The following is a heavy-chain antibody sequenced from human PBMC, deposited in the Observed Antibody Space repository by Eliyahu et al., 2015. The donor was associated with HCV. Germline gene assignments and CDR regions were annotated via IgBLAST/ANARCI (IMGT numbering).Heavy chain of an antibody. CDR1: GGSLTTYY. J-gene: IGHJ5*02. V-gene: IGHV4-59*01. D-gene: IGHD6-19*01. CDR3: ASGGGGIAVAGTGGWFDP. CDR2: IHYSGSP. Sequence: QVQLQXSGPGLVKPSETLSLTCTVXGGSLTTYYWSXXRQPPGKGXEWXGYIHYSGSPNPTPSPKSRVTISVDTSKNQFSLNLTSVTAADTAVYFCASGGGGIAVAGTGGWFDPWGQGTLVTVSS.